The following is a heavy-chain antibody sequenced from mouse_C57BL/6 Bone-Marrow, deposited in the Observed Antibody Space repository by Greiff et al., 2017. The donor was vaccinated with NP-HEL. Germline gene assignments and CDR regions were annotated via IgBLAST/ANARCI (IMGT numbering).Heavy chain of an antibody. CDR1: GYTFSTSW. J-gene: IGHJ2*01. V-gene: IGHV1-82*01. CDR3: ARGESWGAWFDY. Sequence: QVQLQQSGPELVKPGASVKISCKASGYTFSTSWMNWMKQRPGQGLEWIGRIYPGDGDTHYSGNFEGKASLTADQSSNSAYMPLSSLTSDDSAVSDGARGESWGAWFDYGGQGNTLTVTA. CDR2: IYPGDGDT. D-gene: IGHD6-1*01.